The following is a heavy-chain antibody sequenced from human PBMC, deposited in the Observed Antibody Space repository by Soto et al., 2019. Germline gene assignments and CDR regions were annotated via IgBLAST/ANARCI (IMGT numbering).Heavy chain of an antibody. Sequence: ASVKVSCKASGYTFTSYDINWVRQATGQGLEWMGWMNPNSGNTGYAQKFQGRVTMTRNTSISTAYMELSSLRSEDTAVYYCASYSSSWYDLDWYFDLWGRVALVTVSS. CDR2: MNPNSGNT. CDR3: ASYSSSWYDLDWYFDL. V-gene: IGHV1-8*01. D-gene: IGHD6-13*01. CDR1: GYTFTSYD. J-gene: IGHJ2*01.